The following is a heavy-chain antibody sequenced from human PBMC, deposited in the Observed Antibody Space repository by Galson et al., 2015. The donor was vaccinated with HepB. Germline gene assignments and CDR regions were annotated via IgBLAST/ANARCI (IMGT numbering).Heavy chain of an antibody. J-gene: IGHJ6*02. V-gene: IGHV3-23*01. D-gene: IGHD2-2*01. CDR2: ISANGGSR. Sequence: SLRLSCAASGFTFGSTAMTWVRQAPGKGLEWVSGISANGGSRFYAESVNGRFTISRDDAKNSLYLQMNSLRDEDTAVYYCTRDRYCTSTTCSGYYYGMDVRGQGTTVTVSS. CDR3: TRDRYCTSTTCSGYYYGMDV. CDR1: GFTFGSTA.